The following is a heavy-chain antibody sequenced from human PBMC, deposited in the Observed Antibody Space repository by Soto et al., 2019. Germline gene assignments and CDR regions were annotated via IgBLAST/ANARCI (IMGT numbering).Heavy chain of an antibody. Sequence: SETLSLTCTVSGGSISSYYWSWIRQPPGKELEYIGYIYYSGSTNYNPSLKSRVAISDDTSTNQFFLTLSSVTAADTAVYYCARALDGTWGNYDYYYYGMDVWGQGTTVTVSS. CDR3: ARALDGTWGNYDYYYYGMDV. D-gene: IGHD4-4*01. CDR2: IYYSGST. V-gene: IGHV4-59*08. CDR1: GGSISSYY. J-gene: IGHJ6*02.